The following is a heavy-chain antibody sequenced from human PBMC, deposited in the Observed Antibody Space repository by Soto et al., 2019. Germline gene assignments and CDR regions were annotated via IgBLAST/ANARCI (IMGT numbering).Heavy chain of an antibody. V-gene: IGHV1-2*02. CDR3: ARDSGLRLGELSTLDY. Sequence: SSVKVSCKASGYTFTGYYMHLLRQAPVQVLEWMGWINPNSGGTNYAQKFQGRVTMTRDTSISTAYMELSRLRSDDTAVYYCARDSGLRLGELSTLDYWGQGTLVTVSS. CDR1: GYTFTGYY. D-gene: IGHD3-16*02. J-gene: IGHJ4*02. CDR2: INPNSGGT.